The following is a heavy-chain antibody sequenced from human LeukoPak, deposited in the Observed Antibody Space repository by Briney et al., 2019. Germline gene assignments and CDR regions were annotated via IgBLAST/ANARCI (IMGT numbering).Heavy chain of an antibody. V-gene: IGHV3-23*01. Sequence: GGSLRLSCAASGFTFSSYAMNWVRLAPGRRLEWVSAISDSGGGAYFADSVKGRFTISRDNSKNTLYLQMNSLRAEDTAVYYCARVVPAAILQHWGQGTLVTVSS. CDR1: GFTFSSYA. CDR2: ISDSGGGA. D-gene: IGHD2-2*02. CDR3: ARVVPAAILQH. J-gene: IGHJ1*01.